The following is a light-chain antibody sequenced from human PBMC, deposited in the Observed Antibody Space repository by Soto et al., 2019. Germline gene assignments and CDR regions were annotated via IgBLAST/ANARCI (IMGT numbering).Light chain of an antibody. CDR2: SNS. V-gene: IGLV1-44*01. CDR3: PAWADRLNAVV. Sequence: QSVLTQTPSASGTPGQRVSISCSGSSTNIGRNTEIWYQQVPGTTPKVLIYSNSQRPSGVPDRFYGAKSGTSASLAISGLHSYDEPDYYCPAWADRLNAVVFGRGTNLPVL. CDR1: STNIGRNT. J-gene: IGLJ2*01.